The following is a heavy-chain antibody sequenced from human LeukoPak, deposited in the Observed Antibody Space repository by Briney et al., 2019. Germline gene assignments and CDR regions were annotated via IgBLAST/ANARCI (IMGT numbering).Heavy chain of an antibody. CDR3: AKDIGSSFLYFDY. D-gene: IGHD1-26*01. V-gene: IGHV3-9*03. CDR2: ISWNSGSI. CDR1: GFTFYDYA. J-gene: IGHJ4*02. Sequence: GGSLTLSCAASGFTFYDYAMHWVRQATGRGVEGVSSISWNSGSIGYADSVKGRFTISRDNAKNSLYLQMNSLRAEDMALDYCAKDIGSSFLYFDYWGQGTLVTVSS.